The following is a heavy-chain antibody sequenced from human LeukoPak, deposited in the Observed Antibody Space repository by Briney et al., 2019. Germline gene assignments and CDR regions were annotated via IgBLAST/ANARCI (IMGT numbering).Heavy chain of an antibody. CDR1: GGTFSSYA. J-gene: IGHJ4*02. CDR3: ATDLDFGELFDY. Sequence: GASVKVSCKASGGTFSSYAISWVRQAPGQGLEWMGGIIPIFGTANYAQKFQGRVTITADTSTDTAYMELSSLRSEDTAVYYCATDLDFGELFDYWGQGTLVTVSS. CDR2: IIPIFGTA. V-gene: IGHV1-69*06. D-gene: IGHD3-3*01.